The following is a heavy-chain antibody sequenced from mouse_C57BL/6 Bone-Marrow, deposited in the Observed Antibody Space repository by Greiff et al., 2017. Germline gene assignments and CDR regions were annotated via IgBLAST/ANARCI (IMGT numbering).Heavy chain of an antibody. CDR3: ARDGYYVGWYFDV. Sequence: QVQLKESGPELVKPGASVKISCKASGYSFTSYYIHWVKQRPGQGLEWIGWIYPGSGNTKYNEKFKGKATLMADTSSSTAYMQLSSRTSEDSAVYYCARDGYYVGWYFDVWGTGTTVTVSS. V-gene: IGHV1-66*01. CDR1: GYSFTSYY. CDR2: IYPGSGNT. J-gene: IGHJ1*03. D-gene: IGHD2-3*01.